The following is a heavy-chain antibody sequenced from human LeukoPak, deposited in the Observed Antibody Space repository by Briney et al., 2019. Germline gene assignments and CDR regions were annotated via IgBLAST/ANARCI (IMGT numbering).Heavy chain of an antibody. J-gene: IGHJ4*02. CDR2: ISWNSGSI. V-gene: IGHV3-9*01. D-gene: IGHD3-10*01. Sequence: PGGSLRLSCAASGFTFDDYAMHRVRQAPGKGLEWVSGISWNSGSIGYADSLKGRFTISRDNAKNSLYLQMNSLRAEDTALYYCAKAYGSGSYEGTYYFDYWGQGTLVTVSS. CDR3: AKAYGSGSYEGTYYFDY. CDR1: GFTFDDYA.